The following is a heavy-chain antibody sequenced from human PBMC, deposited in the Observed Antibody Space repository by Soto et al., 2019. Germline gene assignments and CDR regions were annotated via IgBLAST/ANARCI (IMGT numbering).Heavy chain of an antibody. Sequence: GESLKISCKGSGYSFTSYWISWVRQMPGKGLEWMGRIDPSDSYTNYSPSFQGHVTISADKSISTAYLQWSSLKASDTAMYYCARHMVRGVTSPYGMDVWCQGTTVTVSS. D-gene: IGHD3-10*01. CDR2: IDPSDSYT. V-gene: IGHV5-10-1*01. CDR3: ARHMVRGVTSPYGMDV. J-gene: IGHJ6*02. CDR1: GYSFTSYW.